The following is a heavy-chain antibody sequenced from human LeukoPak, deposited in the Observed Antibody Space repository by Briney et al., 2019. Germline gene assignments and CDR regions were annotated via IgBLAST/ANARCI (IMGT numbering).Heavy chain of an antibody. J-gene: IGHJ4*02. CDR3: ARHLTVTTNYFDY. Sequence: GESLQISCQNSGYSFTSYWIGWVRQMPGKGLEWMGIIYPGDSDTRYSPSFQGQVTISADKSISTAYLQWSSLKASDAAMYYCARHLTVTTNYFDYWGQGTLVTVSS. D-gene: IGHD4-17*01. V-gene: IGHV5-51*01. CDR1: GYSFTSYW. CDR2: IYPGDSDT.